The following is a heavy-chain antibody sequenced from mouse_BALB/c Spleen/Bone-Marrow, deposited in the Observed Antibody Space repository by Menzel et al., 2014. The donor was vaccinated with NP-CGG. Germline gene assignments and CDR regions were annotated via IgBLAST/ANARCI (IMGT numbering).Heavy chain of an antibody. Sequence: VQLQQSGAELVKPGTSVKLSCKASGYTFTNYYIYWVKQTPGQGLEWIGEINPTNGGTNFNEKFRTKATLTVDKSSSTAYMQLSSLTSEDSAVYSCTTLGRFACWGHGTLVTVSA. CDR2: INPTNGGT. V-gene: IGHV1S81*02. D-gene: IGHD4-1*01. CDR3: TTLGRFAC. CDR1: GYTFTNYY. J-gene: IGHJ3*01.